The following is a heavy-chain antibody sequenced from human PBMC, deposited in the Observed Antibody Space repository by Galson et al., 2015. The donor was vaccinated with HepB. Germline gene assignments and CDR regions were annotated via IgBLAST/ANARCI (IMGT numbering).Heavy chain of an antibody. V-gene: IGHV3-48*02. Sequence: SLRLSCAASGFTFSSYSMNWVRQAPGKGLEWVSYISSSSSTIYYADSVKGRFTISRDNAKNSLYLQMNSLRDEDTAVCYCARRPHSSSWRNYYYYGMDVWGQGTTVTVSS. CDR3: ARRPHSSSWRNYYYYGMDV. CDR1: GFTFSSYS. D-gene: IGHD6-13*01. CDR2: ISSSSSTI. J-gene: IGHJ6*02.